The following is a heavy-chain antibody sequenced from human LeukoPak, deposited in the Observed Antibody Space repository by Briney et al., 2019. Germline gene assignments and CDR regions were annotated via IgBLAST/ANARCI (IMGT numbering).Heavy chain of an antibody. V-gene: IGHV4-59*01. J-gene: IGHJ3*02. CDR3: ARPYGSGDAFDI. D-gene: IGHD2-15*01. Sequence: PSETLSLTCTISGGSISNYYWSWIRQTPWKGLEWIGYIYYTGGTDYNPSLKSRVTISEDTSKNQFSLKLSSVTAADTAVYYCARPYGSGDAFDIWGQGTMVTVSS. CDR1: GGSISNYY. CDR2: IYYTGGT.